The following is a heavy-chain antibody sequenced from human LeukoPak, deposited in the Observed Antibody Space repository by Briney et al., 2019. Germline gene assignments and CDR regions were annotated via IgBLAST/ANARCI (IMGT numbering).Heavy chain of an antibody. Sequence: KPSETLSLTCTVSGGSISSGDYYWSWIRQPPGQGLEWIGYIYYSGSTYYNPSLKSRVTISVDTSKNQFSLKLSSVTAADTAVYYCARTDYYDSSGYYFGMLVDYWGQGTLVTVSS. J-gene: IGHJ4*02. V-gene: IGHV4-30-4*01. CDR3: ARTDYYDSSGYYFGMLVDY. CDR2: IYYSGST. CDR1: GGSISSGDYY. D-gene: IGHD3-22*01.